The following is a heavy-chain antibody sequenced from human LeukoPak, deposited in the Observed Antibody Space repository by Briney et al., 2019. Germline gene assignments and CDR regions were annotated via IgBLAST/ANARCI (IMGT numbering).Heavy chain of an antibody. V-gene: IGHV1-69*05. CDR2: IIPIFGTA. J-gene: IGHJ4*02. D-gene: IGHD6-13*01. CDR3: AIHSSSWDYYFDY. CDR1: GGTFSSYA. Sequence: SVKISCKASGGTFSSYAISWVRQAPGQGLEWMGRIIPIFGTANYAQKFQGRVTITTHESTSTAYMELSSLRSEDTAVYYCAIHSSSWDYYFDYWGQGTLVTVSS.